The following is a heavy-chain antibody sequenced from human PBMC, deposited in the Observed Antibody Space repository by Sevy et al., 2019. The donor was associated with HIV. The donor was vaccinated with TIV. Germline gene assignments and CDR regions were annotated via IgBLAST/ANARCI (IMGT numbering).Heavy chain of an antibody. D-gene: IGHD2-2*01. Sequence: SETLSLTCTVSGGSISSSSYYWGWIRQPPGKGLEWIGSIYYSGSTYYNPSLKSRVTISVDTSKNQFSLKLSSVTAADTAVYYCARYCSSTNCQHYYYGMDVWGQGTTVTVSS. CDR2: IYYSGST. J-gene: IGHJ6*02. V-gene: IGHV4-39*01. CDR1: GGSISSSSYY. CDR3: ARYCSSTNCQHYYYGMDV.